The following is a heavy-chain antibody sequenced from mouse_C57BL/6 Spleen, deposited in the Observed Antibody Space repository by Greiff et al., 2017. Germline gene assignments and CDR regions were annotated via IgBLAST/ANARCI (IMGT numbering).Heavy chain of an antibody. CDR3: ARKGCSGYPYAY. V-gene: IGHV1-50*01. Sequence: QVQLQQPGAELVKPGASVKLSCKASGYTFTSYWMQWVKQRPGQGLEWIGEIDPSDGYTNYKQKFKGKATLTVDTSSSTAYMQLSSLTSEDAAVYYCARKGCSGYPYAYWGQGTLVTVSA. CDR1: GYTFTSYW. D-gene: IGHD3-2*02. J-gene: IGHJ3*01. CDR2: IDPSDGYT.